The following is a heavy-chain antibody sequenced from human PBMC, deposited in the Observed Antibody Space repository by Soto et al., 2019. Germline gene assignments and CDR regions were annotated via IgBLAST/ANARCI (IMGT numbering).Heavy chain of an antibody. CDR1: GGSISSGGYY. J-gene: IGHJ4*02. Sequence: QVQLQESGPGLVKPSQTLSLTCTVSGGSISSGGYYWSWSRQHPGKGLDWIGYIYYSGSTYYNPSLKSGVTISVDTSKNQFSLTLSSVTAADTAVYYCARYCSGGSCYSSHFDYWGQGPLVTVSS. D-gene: IGHD2-15*01. V-gene: IGHV4-31*03. CDR3: ARYCSGGSCYSSHFDY. CDR2: IYYSGST.